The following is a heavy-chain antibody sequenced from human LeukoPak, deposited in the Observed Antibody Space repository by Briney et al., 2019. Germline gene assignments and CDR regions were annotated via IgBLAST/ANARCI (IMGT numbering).Heavy chain of an antibody. CDR2: ISSSSSTI. CDR3: ASDRYSNYVGAFDI. CDR1: GFTFSSYN. V-gene: IGHV3-48*04. D-gene: IGHD4-11*01. J-gene: IGHJ3*02. Sequence: PGGSLRLSCAASGFTFSSYNMDWVRQAPGKGLEWVSYISSSSSTIYYADSVKGRFTISRDNAKNSLYLQMNSLRAEDTAVCYCASDRYSNYVGAFDIWGQGTMVTVSS.